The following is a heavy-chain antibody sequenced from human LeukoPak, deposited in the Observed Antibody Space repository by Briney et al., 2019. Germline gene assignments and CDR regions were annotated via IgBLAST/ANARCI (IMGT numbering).Heavy chain of an antibody. CDR2: IYSGGGT. CDR1: GFTVSSTY. D-gene: IGHD3-9*01. V-gene: IGHV3-53*01. J-gene: IGHJ4*02. Sequence: PGGSLRLSCAASGFTVSSTYMSWVRQAPGKGLEWVSVIYSGGGTYYADSVKGRFIISRDNSKNTLYLQMNSLRAEDTAVYYCARGRNYDILTGYPENYFDYWGQGALVTVSS. CDR3: ARGRNYDILTGYPENYFDY.